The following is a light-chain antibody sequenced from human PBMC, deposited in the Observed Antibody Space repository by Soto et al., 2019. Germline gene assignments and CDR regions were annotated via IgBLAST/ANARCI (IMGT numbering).Light chain of an antibody. CDR2: KAS. CDR3: LSYDSYSYT. CDR1: QNINNG. V-gene: IGKV1-5*03. J-gene: IGKJ2*01. Sequence: DIQMTQSPSTLSASVGDRVTITCRASQNINNGLAWYQQKPGRAPNLLIYKASILESGVPSRFSGSGSGTEFTLTISSLQPDDFATYVCLSYDSYSYTFGQGTELEIK.